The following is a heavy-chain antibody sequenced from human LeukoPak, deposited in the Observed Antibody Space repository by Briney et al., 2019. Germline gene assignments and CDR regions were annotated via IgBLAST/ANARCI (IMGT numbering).Heavy chain of an antibody. J-gene: IGHJ4*02. V-gene: IGHV3-23*01. CDR2: ISGSGGST. Sequence: GGSLRLSCVASGFTFSDYAMSWVRQTPGKGLEWVSSISGSGGSTHYADSVKGRFTISRDNSKNILYLQMNSLRAEDTAVYYCAKDWMSTIINYFDYWGQGTLVTVSS. CDR1: GFTFSDYA. CDR3: AKDWMSTIINYFDY. D-gene: IGHD5-12*01.